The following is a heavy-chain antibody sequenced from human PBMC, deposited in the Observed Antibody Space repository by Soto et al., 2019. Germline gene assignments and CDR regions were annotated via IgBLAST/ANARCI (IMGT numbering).Heavy chain of an antibody. D-gene: IGHD1-26*01. J-gene: IGHJ4*02. CDR1: GDTFGSYA. CDR3: ARDRRGRVGRGS. CDR2: IVPIAGTA. V-gene: IGHV1-69*01. Sequence: QEQLVQSGAEVKKPGSSVKVSCKASGDTFGSYAITWVRQAPGQGLEWMGGIVPIAGTAHSAEKVQGRGRGSADDSTNTAQMELTGLRSEDTALYVGARDRRGRVGRGSWGQGTLVTVSS.